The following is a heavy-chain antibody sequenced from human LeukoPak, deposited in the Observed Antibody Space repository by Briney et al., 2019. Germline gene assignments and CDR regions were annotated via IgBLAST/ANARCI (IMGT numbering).Heavy chain of an antibody. J-gene: IGHJ3*02. CDR1: GFTFSSYG. Sequence: GGSLRLSCAASGFTFSSYGMNWVRQAPGKGLEWVSSITSSSSYIFYADSVKGRFTISRDNAKNSLYLQMHSLRAEDTAVYYCARDLRDTTMAHDAFDTWGQGTVVTVSS. CDR2: ITSSSSYI. D-gene: IGHD5-18*01. CDR3: ARDLRDTTMAHDAFDT. V-gene: IGHV3-21*01.